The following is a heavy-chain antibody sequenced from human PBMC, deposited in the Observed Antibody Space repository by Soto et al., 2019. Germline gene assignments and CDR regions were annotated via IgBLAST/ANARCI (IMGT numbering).Heavy chain of an antibody. V-gene: IGHV1-8*01. CDR3: VRKGGGQQRGHFYYYYGLDV. CDR2: MNPNSGHT. Sequence: QVQLVQSGAEVKKPGASVKVSCKASGYTFTIYDINWVRQATGQGLEWMGWMNPNSGHTDYAQNFPGRVTMTRNTSTGTAYMELSSLSSEDTAVYYCVRKGGGQQRGHFYYYYGLDVWGQGTTVTVSS. D-gene: IGHD2-15*01. CDR1: GYTFTIYD. J-gene: IGHJ6*02.